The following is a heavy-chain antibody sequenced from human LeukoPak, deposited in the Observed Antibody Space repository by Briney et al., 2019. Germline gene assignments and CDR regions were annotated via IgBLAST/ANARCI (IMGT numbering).Heavy chain of an antibody. CDR1: WFTFRNYW. V-gene: IGHV3-7*01. D-gene: IGHD6-6*01. CDR3: ARIGYSSSSMDY. CDR2: IKEDGNMK. Sequence: HPWGSLRPSLAAAWFTFRNYWMTWVPQGPGKGLELVATIKEDGNMKYDVDSVKGRFTISRDNAKNSLYLRVNSLRAEDTAIYYCARIGYSSSSMDYCGQGPLVTVSS. J-gene: IGHJ4*02.